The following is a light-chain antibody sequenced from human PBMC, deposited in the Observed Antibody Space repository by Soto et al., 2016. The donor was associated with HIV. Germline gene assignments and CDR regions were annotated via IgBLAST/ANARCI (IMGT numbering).Light chain of an antibody. CDR3: QKYDSAPXT. V-gene: IGKV1-27*01. Sequence: DIQMTQSPSSLSASVGDRVTITCRASQGISNYVAWYQQKPGKVPKLLMYAASALQSGVPSRFSGSGYGTDFTLTINSLQPEDVATYYCQKYDSAPXTFGGGTQGGDQT. CDR1: QGISNY. CDR2: AAS. J-gene: IGKJ4*01.